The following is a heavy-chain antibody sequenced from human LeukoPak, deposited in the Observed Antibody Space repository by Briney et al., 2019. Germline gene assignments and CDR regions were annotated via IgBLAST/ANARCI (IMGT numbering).Heavy chain of an antibody. CDR2: ISTSGITM. CDR1: GFTFSTYE. Sequence: PGRSLRLSCAASGFTFSTYEMNWVRQAPGKGLEWVSYISTSGITMYYADSVKGRFTISRDNAKNSLYLQMNSLRAEDTAVYYCARSMAAAGSTWGQGTLVTVSS. D-gene: IGHD6-13*01. J-gene: IGHJ4*02. V-gene: IGHV3-48*03. CDR3: ARSMAAAGST.